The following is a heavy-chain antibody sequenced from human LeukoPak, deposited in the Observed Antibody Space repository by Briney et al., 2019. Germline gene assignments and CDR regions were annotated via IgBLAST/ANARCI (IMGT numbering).Heavy chain of an antibody. V-gene: IGHV4-34*01. Sequence: PSETLSLTCAVYGGSFSGYYWSWIRQPPGKGLEWIGEINHSGSTNYNPSLKSRVTISVDTSKNQFSLKLSSVTAADTAVYYCARHAEIVVFARRGMGWYFDLWGRGTLVTVSS. CDR1: GGSFSGYY. CDR2: INHSGST. J-gene: IGHJ2*01. CDR3: ARHAEIVVFARRGMGWYFDL. D-gene: IGHD2-21*01.